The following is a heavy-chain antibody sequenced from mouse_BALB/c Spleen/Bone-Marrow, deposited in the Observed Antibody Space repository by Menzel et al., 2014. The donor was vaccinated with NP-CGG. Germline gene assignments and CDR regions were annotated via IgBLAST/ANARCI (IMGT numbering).Heavy chain of an antibody. CDR1: GYAFTNYL. CDR2: INPGSGGT. Sequence: QVQLQQSGAELVRPGTSVKVSCKASGYAFTNYLIEWVKQRPGQGLEWIGVINPGSGGTNYNEKFKGKAKLTADKSSSTAYMQLSSLTSDDSAVYFCARGDYRSYYFDYWGQGTTLTVSS. CDR3: ARGDYRSYYFDY. D-gene: IGHD2-14*01. V-gene: IGHV1-54*01. J-gene: IGHJ2*01.